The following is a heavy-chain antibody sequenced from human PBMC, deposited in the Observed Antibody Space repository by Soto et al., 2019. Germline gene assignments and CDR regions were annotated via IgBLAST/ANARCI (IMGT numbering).Heavy chain of an antibody. CDR3: ATDYYGSGSYYNVANYFDP. V-gene: IGHV3-21*01. CDR2: ISSSSSYI. J-gene: IGHJ5*02. Sequence: EVQLVESGGGLVKPGGSLSLSCAVSGFTLSSYTMNWVRQAPGKGLEWVSSISSSSSYIYYAESVKGRFTISRDNAKNSLYMQMNSRRAEDTAVYYCATDYYGSGSYYNVANYFDPWGQGTLVTVSS. CDR1: GFTLSSYT. D-gene: IGHD3-10*01.